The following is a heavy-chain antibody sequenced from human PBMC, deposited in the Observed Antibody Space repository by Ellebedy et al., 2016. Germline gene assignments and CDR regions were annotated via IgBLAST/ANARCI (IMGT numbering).Heavy chain of an antibody. V-gene: IGHV1-18*01. CDR3: ARRSPAATHFDY. CDR1: GYTFTSYG. D-gene: IGHD2-2*01. J-gene: IGHJ4*02. CDR2: ISAYNGNT. Sequence: ASVKVSXXASGYTFTSYGISWVRQAPGQGLEWMGWISAYNGNTNYAQKLQGRVTMTTDTSTSTAYMELRSLRSDDTAVYYCARRSPAATHFDYWGQGTLVTVSS.